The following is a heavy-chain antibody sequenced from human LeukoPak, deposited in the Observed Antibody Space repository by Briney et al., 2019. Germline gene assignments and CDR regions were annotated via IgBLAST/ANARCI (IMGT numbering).Heavy chain of an antibody. D-gene: IGHD1-1*01. V-gene: IGHV4-59*01. J-gene: IGHJ4*02. Sequence: SETQSLTCTVSGGSISSYYWSWIRQPPGKGLEWIGYIYYSGSTNYNPSLKSRVTISVDTSKNQFSLKLSSVTAADTAVYYCARLTRRSGNYFDYWGQGTLVTVSS. CDR2: IYYSGST. CDR3: ARLTRRSGNYFDY. CDR1: GGSISSYY.